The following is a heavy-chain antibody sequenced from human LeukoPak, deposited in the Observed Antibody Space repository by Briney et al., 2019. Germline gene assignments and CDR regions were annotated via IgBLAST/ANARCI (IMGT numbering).Heavy chain of an antibody. D-gene: IGHD6-6*01. J-gene: IGHJ6*03. CDR2: MNPNSGNT. V-gene: IGHV1-8*01. CDR3: ARVERIAATKPRRQRGYYYYMDV. Sequence: GASVKVSCKASGYTFTSYDINWVRQATGQGLEWMGWMNPNSGNTAYSQKFQGRVNMPRNTSIRTAYMELSSLRSEDTAVYYCARVERIAATKPRRQRGYYYYMDVWGKGTTVTVSS. CDR1: GYTFTSYD.